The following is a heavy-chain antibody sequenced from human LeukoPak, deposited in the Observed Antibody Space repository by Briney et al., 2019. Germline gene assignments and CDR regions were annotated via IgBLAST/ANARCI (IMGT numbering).Heavy chain of an antibody. CDR3: ARQKYQPDAFDI. J-gene: IGHJ3*02. Sequence: ETLSLTCTVSGGSISSYYWGWIRQPPGKGLEWIGSIYYSGSTYYNPSLKSRVTISVDTSKNQFSLKLSSVTAADTAVYYCARQKYQPDAFDIWGQGAMVTVSS. V-gene: IGHV4-39*01. CDR2: IYYSGST. D-gene: IGHD2-2*01. CDR1: GGSISSYY.